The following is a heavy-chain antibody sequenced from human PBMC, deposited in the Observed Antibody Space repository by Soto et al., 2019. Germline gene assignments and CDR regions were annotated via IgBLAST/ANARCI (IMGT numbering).Heavy chain of an antibody. CDR3: VKNSGWFNT. CDR2: IDGSGGIT. V-gene: IGHV3-23*01. CDR1: GFTFGSTD. Sequence: QLLQSGGXLVQPGGSLTLSCAASGFTFGSTDMSWVRQAPGEGLEWVSTIDGSGGITYYADSVKGRFTISRDNSRNTVYLQINSLRRDDTALYYCVKNSGWFNTWGQGALVTVSS. J-gene: IGHJ5*02. D-gene: IGHD3-10*01.